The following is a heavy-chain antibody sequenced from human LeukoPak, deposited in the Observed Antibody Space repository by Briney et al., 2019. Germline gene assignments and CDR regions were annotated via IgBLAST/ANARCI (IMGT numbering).Heavy chain of an antibody. Sequence: GGSLRLSCAASGFTFSGYGMHWVRQAPGKGLEWVAVIWYDGSNDDYADSVKGRFTISRDNSKNTLYLQMNSPRAEDTAVYYCARSIPRYDGSAYYPDYWGQGTLVTVSS. V-gene: IGHV3-33*01. CDR2: IWYDGSND. J-gene: IGHJ4*02. CDR3: ARSIPRYDGSAYYPDY. D-gene: IGHD3-22*01. CDR1: GFTFSGYG.